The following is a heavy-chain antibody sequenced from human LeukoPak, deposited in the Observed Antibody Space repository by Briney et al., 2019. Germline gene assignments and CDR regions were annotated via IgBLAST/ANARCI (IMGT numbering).Heavy chain of an antibody. J-gene: IGHJ5*02. D-gene: IGHD3-22*01. CDR1: WFTLSCYT. V-gene: IGHV3-21*01. Sequence: PGGALRLSFATSWFTLSCYTMKLGRPAPGEGLEWVSSITSTGYIYYADSVKGRFTISRDNTKNSLFLQMDSLRAEDTAVYYCTTDPGYNSSPWGQGTLVTVSS. CDR3: TTDPGYNSSP. CDR2: ITSTGYI.